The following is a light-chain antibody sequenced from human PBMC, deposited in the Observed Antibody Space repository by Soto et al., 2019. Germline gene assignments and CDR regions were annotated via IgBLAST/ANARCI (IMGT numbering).Light chain of an antibody. Sequence: DIQMTRSPSTLSGSVGDRVTITCRASQTISSWLAWYQQKPGKAPKPLIYKASTLKSGVPSRFSGSGSGAEFTLTISSLKPDDFATYYCQHYNSYSEAFGQGTKVDIK. CDR3: QHYNSYSEA. CDR1: QTISSW. V-gene: IGKV1-5*03. CDR2: KAS. J-gene: IGKJ1*01.